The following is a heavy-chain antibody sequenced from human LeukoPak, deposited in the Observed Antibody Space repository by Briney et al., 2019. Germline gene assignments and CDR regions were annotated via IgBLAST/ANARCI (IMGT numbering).Heavy chain of an antibody. J-gene: IGHJ5*02. V-gene: IGHV3-53*01. CDR3: ARDNGLNWFDP. CDR2: IYSGGGGTT. CDR1: GFTVSTNY. Sequence: PGGSLRLSCAASGFTVSTNYMTWVRQAPGKGLEWVSVIYSGGGGTTHYADSVKGRFTISRDNSKNTVSLQMNSPTAEDTAIYYCARDNGLNWFDPWGQGTLVTVSS.